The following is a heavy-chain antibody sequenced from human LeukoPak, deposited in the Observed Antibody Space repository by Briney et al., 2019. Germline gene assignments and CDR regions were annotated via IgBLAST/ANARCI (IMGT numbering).Heavy chain of an antibody. V-gene: IGHV3-74*01. CDR1: GFTFSSYW. CDR2: INRDGSST. D-gene: IGHD3-22*01. CDR3: ARNGYYYDSSGYYYDY. J-gene: IGHJ4*02. Sequence: SGGSLRLSCAASGFTFSSYWMHWVRQAPGKGLVWVSRINRDGSSTSYADSVKGRFTISRDNAKNTLYLQMNSLRAEDTAVYYCARNGYYYDSSGYYYDYWGQGTLVTVSS.